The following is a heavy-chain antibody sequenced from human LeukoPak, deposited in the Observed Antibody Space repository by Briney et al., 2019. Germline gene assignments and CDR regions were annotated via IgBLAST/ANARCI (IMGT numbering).Heavy chain of an antibody. V-gene: IGHV3-21*01. J-gene: IGHJ5*02. CDR2: ITFSSSHI. D-gene: IGHD3-10*01. CDR1: GFTFSSYA. CDR3: ARGPQFSGPGWFDP. Sequence: GGSLRLSCAASGFTFSSYAMSWVRQALGKGLECVSFITFSSSHIYYADSVKGRFTISRDNTKDSLYLQMNSLRAEDTAIYYCARGPQFSGPGWFDPWGQGTLVTVSS.